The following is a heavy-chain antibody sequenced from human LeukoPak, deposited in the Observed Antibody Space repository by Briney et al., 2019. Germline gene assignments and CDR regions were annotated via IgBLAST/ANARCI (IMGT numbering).Heavy chain of an antibody. CDR3: ARDSGSYHAYFDY. J-gene: IGHJ4*02. CDR1: GFTFSSYA. V-gene: IGHV3-64*01. D-gene: IGHD1-26*01. CDR2: ISSNGGST. Sequence: GGSLRLSCAASGFTFSSYAMHWVRQAPGKGLEYVLAISSNGGSTYYANSVKGRFTISRDNSKNTLYLQMGSLRAEDMAVYYCARDSGSYHAYFDYWGQGTLVTVSS.